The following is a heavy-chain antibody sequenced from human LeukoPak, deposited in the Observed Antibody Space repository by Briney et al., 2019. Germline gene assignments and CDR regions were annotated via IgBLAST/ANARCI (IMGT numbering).Heavy chain of an antibody. CDR2: IYYNGNT. D-gene: IGHD5-18*01. CDR3: ARDRYIFAGPDAYYYMDV. CDR1: GGSISSYY. Sequence: RASETLSLTCTVSGGSISSYYWSWIRQPPGKGLEWIVYIYYNGNTNYNPSLKSRVTISVDTSKNQFSLNLSSVTAADTAVYYCARDRYIFAGPDAYYYMDVWGKGTTVTISS. J-gene: IGHJ6*03. V-gene: IGHV4-59*01.